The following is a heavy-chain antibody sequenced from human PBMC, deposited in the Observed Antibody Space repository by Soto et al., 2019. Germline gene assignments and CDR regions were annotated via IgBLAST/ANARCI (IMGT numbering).Heavy chain of an antibody. J-gene: IGHJ4*02. V-gene: IGHV1-46*01. D-gene: IGHD2-21*02. CDR1: GYTFTSYY. Sequence: ASVKVSCKASGYTFTSYYMHWVRQAPGQGLEWMGIINPSGGSTSYAQKFQGRVTMTRDTSTSTAYMELRSLRSDDTAVYYCARVVTAIPADYWGQGTLVTVSS. CDR3: ARVVTAIPADY. CDR2: INPSGGST.